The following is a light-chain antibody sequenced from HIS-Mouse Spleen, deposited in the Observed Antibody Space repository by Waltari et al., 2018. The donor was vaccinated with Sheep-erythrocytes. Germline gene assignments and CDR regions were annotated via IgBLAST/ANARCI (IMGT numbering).Light chain of an antibody. J-gene: IGKJ1*01. Sequence: DIVMTQSPLSLPVTPGEPASTSCRSSQSLLHSNGYNYLDWYRQKPGQSPQLLIYLGSNRASGVPDRFSGSRSGTDFTLKISRVEAEDVGVYYCMQALQTPWTFGQGTKVEIK. V-gene: IGKV2-28*01. CDR2: LGS. CDR3: MQALQTPWT. CDR1: QSLLHSNGYNY.